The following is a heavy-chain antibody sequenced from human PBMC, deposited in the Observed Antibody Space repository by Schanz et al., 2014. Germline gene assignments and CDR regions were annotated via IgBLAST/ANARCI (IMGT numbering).Heavy chain of an antibody. V-gene: IGHV3-48*01. D-gene: IGHD5-18*01. Sequence: EVHLVESGGGLVQPGGFLRLSCAASGITFSSHSFNWVRQAPGKGLEWISYITYNGGTIYYADSMKGRFTISRDNAKNSLYLEMNRLRAEDTAVYYCAKDAEYTAMITDYFDYWGQGTLVTVSS. CDR3: AKDAEYTAMITDYFDY. CDR2: ITYNGGTI. J-gene: IGHJ4*02. CDR1: GITFSSHS.